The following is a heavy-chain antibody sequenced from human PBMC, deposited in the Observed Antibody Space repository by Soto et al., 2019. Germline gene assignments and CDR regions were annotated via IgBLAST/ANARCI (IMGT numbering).Heavy chain of an antibody. J-gene: IGHJ6*01. CDR2: ISGSGGST. D-gene: IGHD2-15*01. CDR1: GFTFSSYA. Sequence: XGSLILSCSASGFTFSSYAMSWVRQAPGKGLEWVSAISGSGGSTYYADSVKGRFTISRDNSKNTVYLQMNSLRADDTAVYYCAKGVVAAPYYYYGMDVCGQGNTVTVSS. V-gene: IGHV3-23*01. CDR3: AKGVVAAPYYYYGMDV.